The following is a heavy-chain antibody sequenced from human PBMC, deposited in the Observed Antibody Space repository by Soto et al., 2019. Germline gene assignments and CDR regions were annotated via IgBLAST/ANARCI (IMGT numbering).Heavy chain of an antibody. V-gene: IGHV3-30*18. CDR2: ISYDGSNK. D-gene: IGHD5-12*01. CDR3: AKDRSRATARYYYYYGMDV. Sequence: VGSLRLSCAASGFTFSSYGMHWVRQAPGKGLEWVAVISYDGSNKYYADSVKGRLTISRDNSKNTLYLQMNSLRAEDTAVYYCAKDRSRATARYYYYYGMDVWGQGTTVTVSS. J-gene: IGHJ6*02. CDR1: GFTFSSYG.